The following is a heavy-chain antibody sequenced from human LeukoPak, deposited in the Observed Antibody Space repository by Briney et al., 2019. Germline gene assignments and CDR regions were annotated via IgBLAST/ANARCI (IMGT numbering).Heavy chain of an antibody. CDR3: ARVITMVRGVPYYYGMGV. Sequence: PGGSLRLSCAASGFTFSSYSMNWVRQAPGKGLEWVSSISSSSSYIYYADSVKGRFTISRDNAKNSLYLQMNSLRAEDTAVYYCARVITMVRGVPYYYGMGVWGKGTTVTVSS. CDR1: GFTFSSYS. CDR2: ISSSSSYI. J-gene: IGHJ6*04. V-gene: IGHV3-21*01. D-gene: IGHD3-10*01.